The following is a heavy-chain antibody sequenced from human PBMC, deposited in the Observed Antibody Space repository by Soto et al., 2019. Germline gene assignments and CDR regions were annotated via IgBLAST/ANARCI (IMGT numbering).Heavy chain of an antibody. V-gene: IGHV3-33*01. CDR1: GFTFSSYG. D-gene: IGHD3-22*01. CDR2: IWYDGSNK. Sequence: QVQLVESGGGVVQPGRSLRLSCAASGFTFSSYGMHWVRQAPGKGLEWVAVIWYDGSNKYYADSVKGRFTISRANSKNTLYLQMNSLRAADTAVYYCARDYDSSGYPRYYFDYWGQGTLVTVSS. J-gene: IGHJ4*02. CDR3: ARDYDSSGYPRYYFDY.